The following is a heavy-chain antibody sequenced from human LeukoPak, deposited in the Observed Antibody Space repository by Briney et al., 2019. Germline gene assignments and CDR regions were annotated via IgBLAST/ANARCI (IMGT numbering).Heavy chain of an antibody. V-gene: IGHV3-13*05. CDR2: IGTAVDP. CDR3: ARSSGSSPDDAFDI. Sequence: PGGSLRLSCAASGFTFSSYDMHWVRQATGKGLEWVSAIGTAVDPYYPGSVKGRFTIPRETAKNSLYLQMNRLRAGDTAVYYCARSSGSSPDDAFDIWGQGTMVTVSS. D-gene: IGHD3-10*01. CDR1: GFTFSSYD. J-gene: IGHJ3*02.